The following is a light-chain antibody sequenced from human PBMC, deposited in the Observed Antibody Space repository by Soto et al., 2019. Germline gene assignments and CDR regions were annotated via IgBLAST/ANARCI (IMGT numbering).Light chain of an antibody. Sequence: DIQITHSPSSLSASVVDRVTITFLASQSISSYLNSYQQKPGKAPKLLIYDTSTLKSWAPSRFSGSGSGTEFTLTINSLQPDDFATYYCQKYENYPLNFGGGTKVDIK. V-gene: IGKV1-5*01. CDR2: DTS. J-gene: IGKJ4*01. CDR3: QKYENYPLN. CDR1: QSISSY.